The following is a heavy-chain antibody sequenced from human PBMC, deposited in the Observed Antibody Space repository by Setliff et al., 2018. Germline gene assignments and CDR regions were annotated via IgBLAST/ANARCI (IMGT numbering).Heavy chain of an antibody. Sequence: GGSLRLSCTASGFSYSNCWVSWVRQAPGKGLEWLASINPHASEKYYIDSVKGRFIISRDNAKNSLSLQMNSLRTEDTAVYYCFGAGTCSYWGQGTRVTVSS. CDR1: GFSYSNCW. CDR3: FGAGTCSY. CDR2: INPHASEK. J-gene: IGHJ4*02. V-gene: IGHV3-7*01. D-gene: IGHD3-10*01.